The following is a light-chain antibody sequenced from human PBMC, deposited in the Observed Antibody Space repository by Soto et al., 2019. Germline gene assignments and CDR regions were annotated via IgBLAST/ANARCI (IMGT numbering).Light chain of an antibody. V-gene: IGLV2-14*01. CDR3: ISYRGSDTSCV. CDR2: EVR. Sequence: QSVLTQPASVSGSPGQSITISCTGTSSDIGSYNYVAWYQQFPGKTPKLIIYEVRNRPSGVSFRFSGSKSGNTASLTISGLQAEDEADYYCISYRGSDTSCVLGTGTKVTVL. J-gene: IGLJ1*01. CDR1: SSDIGSYNY.